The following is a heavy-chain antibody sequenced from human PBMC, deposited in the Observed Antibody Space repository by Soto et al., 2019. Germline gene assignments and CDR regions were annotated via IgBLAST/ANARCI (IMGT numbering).Heavy chain of an antibody. V-gene: IGHV4-59*01. CDR3: ARASFDYGDYDFDY. D-gene: IGHD4-17*01. CDR1: GGSISSYY. CDR2: IYYSGGT. Sequence: SETLSLTCTVSGGSISSYYWSWIRQPPGKGLEWIGYIYYSGGTNYNPSLKSRVTISVDTSKNQFSLKLSSVTAADTAVYYCARASFDYGDYDFDYWGQGTLVTVSS. J-gene: IGHJ4*02.